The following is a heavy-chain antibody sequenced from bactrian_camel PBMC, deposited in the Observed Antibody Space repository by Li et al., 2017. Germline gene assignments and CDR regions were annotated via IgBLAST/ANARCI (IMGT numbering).Heavy chain of an antibody. J-gene: IGHJ4*01. Sequence: VQLVESGGGSVQAGGSLRLSCTSSRLTFEDSEMGWLRQAPGKDREGVAGIDSDGSTSYAASVKGRFTISQDSARITAYLQMASLKPEDTAVYYCVPVALEERDGLASCARWSQGTQVTVS. D-gene: IGHD1*01. V-gene: IGHV3S63*01. CDR2: IDSDGST. CDR1: RLTFEDSE.